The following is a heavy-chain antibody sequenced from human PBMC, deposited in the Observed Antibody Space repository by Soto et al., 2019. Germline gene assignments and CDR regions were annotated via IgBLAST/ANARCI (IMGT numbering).Heavy chain of an antibody. V-gene: IGHV3-48*01. CDR1: GFTFSSYS. J-gene: IGHJ6*02. D-gene: IGHD2-15*01. CDR2: ISSSSSTI. CDR3: ARYRRYCSGGSCYNIYYGMDV. Sequence: EVQLVESGGGLVQPGGSLRLSCAASGFTFSSYSMNWVRQAPGKGLEWVSYISSSSSTIYYADSVKGRFTISRDNVKNSLYLQLDGLRAEDTAVYYCARYRRYCSGGSCYNIYYGMDVWGQGTTVSVSS.